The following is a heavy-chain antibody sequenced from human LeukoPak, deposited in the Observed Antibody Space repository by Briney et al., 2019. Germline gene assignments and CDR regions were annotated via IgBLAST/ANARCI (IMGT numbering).Heavy chain of an antibody. V-gene: IGHV3-74*01. CDR1: GFTFSSYW. J-gene: IGHJ4*02. D-gene: IGHD3-22*01. Sequence: GGSLRLSCAASGFTFSSYWMHWVRQAPGKGLVWVSRINSDGSSTSYADSVKGRFTISRDNAKNTLYLQMNSLRVEDSAVYYCARDLELVYYDSSGYDYWGQGTLVTVSS. CDR3: ARDLELVYYDSSGYDY. CDR2: INSDGSST.